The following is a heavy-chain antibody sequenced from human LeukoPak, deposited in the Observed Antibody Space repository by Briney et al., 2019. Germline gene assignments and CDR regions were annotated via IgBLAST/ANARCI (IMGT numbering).Heavy chain of an antibody. V-gene: IGHV3-23*01. D-gene: IGHD4-17*01. J-gene: IGHJ4*02. Sequence: GGSVRLSCAASGFTFSSYAMSWVRQAPGKGLEWVSAISGSGGSTYYADSVKGRFTISRDNSKNTLYLQMNSLRAEDTAVCYCAKDIGYGDYGGFDYWGQGTLVTVSS. CDR3: AKDIGYGDYGGFDY. CDR1: GFTFSSYA. CDR2: ISGSGGST.